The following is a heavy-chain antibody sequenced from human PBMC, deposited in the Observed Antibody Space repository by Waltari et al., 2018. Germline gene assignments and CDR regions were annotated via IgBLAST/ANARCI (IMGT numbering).Heavy chain of an antibody. V-gene: IGHV1-69*12. J-gene: IGHJ4*02. CDR3: ARGLGSSSWYGVDY. Sequence: QVQLVQSGAEVKKPGSSVKVSCKASGGTFSSYAISWVRQAPGQGLEWMGGSIPIFGTANYAQKFQGRVTITADESTSTAYMELSSLRSEDTAVYYCARGLGSSSWYGVDYWGQGTLVTVSS. CDR2: SIPIFGTA. D-gene: IGHD6-13*01. CDR1: GGTFSSYA.